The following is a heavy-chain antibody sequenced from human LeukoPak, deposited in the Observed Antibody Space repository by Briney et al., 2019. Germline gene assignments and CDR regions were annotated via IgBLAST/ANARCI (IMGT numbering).Heavy chain of an antibody. J-gene: IGHJ4*02. CDR1: GFTFSSYG. D-gene: IGHD7-27*01. V-gene: IGHV3-30*18. CDR2: ISYDGSNK. CDR3: AKDVPRWGSRGYFDY. Sequence: GGSLRLSCAASGFTFSSYGMHWVRQAPGKGLEWVAVISYDGSNKYYADSVKGRFTISRDNSKNTLYLQMNSLRAEDTAVYYCAKDVPRWGSRGYFDYWGQGTLVTVSS.